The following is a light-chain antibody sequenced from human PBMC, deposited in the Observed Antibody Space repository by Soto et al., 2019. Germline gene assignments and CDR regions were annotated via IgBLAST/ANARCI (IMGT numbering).Light chain of an antibody. J-gene: IGKJ1*01. CDR2: DAS. Sequence: DIQMTQFPSTLPAAVGDRVTITCRASQTIYSWLAWYQQKPGEAPKLLIYDASTLQTGVPSRFKGSGSGTDFTLTISRLQPDDFATYYCQQYNSYSTWTFGQGTKVEIK. CDR3: QQYNSYSTWT. CDR1: QTIYSW. V-gene: IGKV1-5*01.